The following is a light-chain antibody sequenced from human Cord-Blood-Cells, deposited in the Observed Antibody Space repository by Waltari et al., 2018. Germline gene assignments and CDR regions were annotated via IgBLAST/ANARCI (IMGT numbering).Light chain of an antibody. V-gene: IGLV2-23*01. CDR3: CSYAGSSTLWV. CDR1: SSDVGGYNL. J-gene: IGLJ3*02. CDR2: EGS. Sequence: QSALTQPASVPGSPGQPITIPCPGTSSDVGGYNLVSWYQQHPGKAPKLMIYEGSKRPSGFSNRFSGSKSGNTASLTISGLQAEDEADYYCCSYAGSSTLWVFGGGTKLTVL.